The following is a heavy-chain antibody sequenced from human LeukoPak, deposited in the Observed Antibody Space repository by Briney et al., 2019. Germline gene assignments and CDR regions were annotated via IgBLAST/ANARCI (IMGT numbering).Heavy chain of an antibody. J-gene: IGHJ6*03. D-gene: IGHD6-13*01. Sequence: PSETLSLTCTVSVDSMFGSYWSWIRQPPGKGLEWIGEINHSGSTNYNPSLKSRVTISVDTSKNQFSLKLSSVTAADTAVYYCARGEGSSYYYYYMDVWGKGTTVTVSS. CDR3: ARGEGSSYYYYYMDV. V-gene: IGHV4-34*01. CDR1: VDSMFGSY. CDR2: INHSGST.